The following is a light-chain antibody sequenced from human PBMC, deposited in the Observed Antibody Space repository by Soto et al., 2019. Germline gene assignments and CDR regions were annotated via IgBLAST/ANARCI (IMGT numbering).Light chain of an antibody. CDR3: LLFYGGTYV. CDR1: TGAVTSGFY. Sequence: QAVVTQEPSLTVSPGGTVTLTCASSTGAVTSGFYPNWFQQKPGQAPRALIYSTSKTHSWTPARFSGSLLGGKAALTLSGVQPEDEAEYYCLLFYGGTYVFGSGTKLTVL. CDR2: STS. J-gene: IGLJ1*01. V-gene: IGLV7-43*01.